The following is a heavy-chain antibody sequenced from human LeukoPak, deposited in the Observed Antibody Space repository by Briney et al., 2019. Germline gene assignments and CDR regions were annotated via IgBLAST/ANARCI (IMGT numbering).Heavy chain of an antibody. D-gene: IGHD4-17*01. V-gene: IGHV4-39*07. CDR3: ARVPAKGTTVKTNYYYGMDV. CDR2: IYYSGST. Sequence: PSETLSLTCTVSGGSISSSSYYWGWIRQPPGKGLEWIGSIYYSGSTYYNPSLKSRVTISVDTSKNQFSLKLSSVTAADTAVYYCARVPAKGTTVKTNYYYGMDVWGQGTTVTVSS. CDR1: GGSISSSSYY. J-gene: IGHJ6*02.